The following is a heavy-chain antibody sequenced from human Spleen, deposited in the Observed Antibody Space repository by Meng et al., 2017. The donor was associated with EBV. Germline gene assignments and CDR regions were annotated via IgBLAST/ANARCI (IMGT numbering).Heavy chain of an antibody. CDR1: AASIYCSDW. CDR2: IHHSGTT. D-gene: IGHD3-22*01. V-gene: IGHV4-4*02. J-gene: IGHJ4*02. Sequence: QVPLQDSGPGPVKPSGTLSLTCAVSAASIYCSDWWTWVRQAPGKGLEWIGEIHHSGTTNYNPSLESRVTISIDKSDNQFSLKLTSVTAADTAVYYCARGLGGHYPTMEYWGQGTLVTVSS. CDR3: ARGLGGHYPTMEY.